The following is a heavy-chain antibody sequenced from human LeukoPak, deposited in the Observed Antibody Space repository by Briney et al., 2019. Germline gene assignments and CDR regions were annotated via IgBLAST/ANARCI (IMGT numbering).Heavy chain of an antibody. CDR1: GYTFTNFD. D-gene: IGHD3-22*01. V-gene: IGHV1-8*03. CDR2: MNPYTGKT. Sequence: RASVKVSCKTSGYTFTNFDINWVRQATGQGLEWLGWMNPYTGKTGYAQKFQGRVTITADESTSTAYMELSSLRSEDTAVYYCARDKGYYDSSGYALGYWGQGTLVTVSS. J-gene: IGHJ4*02. CDR3: ARDKGYYDSSGYALGY.